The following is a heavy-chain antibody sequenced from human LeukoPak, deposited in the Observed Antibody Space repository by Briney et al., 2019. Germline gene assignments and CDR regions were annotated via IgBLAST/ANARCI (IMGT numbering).Heavy chain of an antibody. V-gene: IGHV4-59*01. CDR1: GGSISSYY. J-gene: IGHJ4*02. D-gene: IGHD6-13*01. CDR2: IYYSGST. Sequence: SETLSLTCTVSGGSISSYYWSWIRQPPGKGLEWIGYIYYSGSTNYNPSLKSRVTISVDTSKNQFSLKLSSVTAADTAVYYRARGIAAAVNYFDYWGQGTLVTVSS. CDR3: ARGIAAAVNYFDY.